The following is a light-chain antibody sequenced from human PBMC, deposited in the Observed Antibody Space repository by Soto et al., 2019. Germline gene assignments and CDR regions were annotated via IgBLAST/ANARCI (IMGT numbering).Light chain of an antibody. CDR2: AAS. Sequence: EIVMTQSPATLSGSPGGRATLSCRASQSGRNNLAWYQQKPSLAPTLLLYAASSRATGIPDRFNGNGSETEFTLTIESLKSEDYALYYCQQYNKWPPWTFGQGTKVDIK. J-gene: IGKJ1*01. V-gene: IGKV3-15*01. CDR1: QSGRNN. CDR3: QQYNKWPPWT.